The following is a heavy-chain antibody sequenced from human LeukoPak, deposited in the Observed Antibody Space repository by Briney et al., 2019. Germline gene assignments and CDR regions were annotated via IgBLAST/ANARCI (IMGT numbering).Heavy chain of an antibody. Sequence: GGSLRLSCAASGFTFSSYAMSWVRQAPAKGLEWVSGINWNGGSTGYADSVKGRFTISRDNAKNSLYLQMNSLRAEDTALYYCARDRTDYYDSSGSKLDYWGQGTLVTVSS. CDR2: INWNGGST. V-gene: IGHV3-20*04. CDR3: ARDRTDYYDSSGSKLDY. D-gene: IGHD3-22*01. CDR1: GFTFSSYA. J-gene: IGHJ4*02.